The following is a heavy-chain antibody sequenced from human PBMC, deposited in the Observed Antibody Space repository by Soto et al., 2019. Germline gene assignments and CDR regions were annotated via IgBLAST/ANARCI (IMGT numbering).Heavy chain of an antibody. V-gene: IGHV1-18*01. CDR2: ISAHNGNT. D-gene: IGHD1-1*01. CDR3: ARGRYGDY. CDR1: GYDFTTYG. J-gene: IGHJ4*02. Sequence: QVHLVQSGAEVKKPGASVKVSCKGSGYDFTTYGITWVRQAPGQGLEWMAWISAHNGNTHYAQKLQGRVTVTRETSTSTAYMELRSLRSDDTAVYYCARGRYGDYWGQGALVTVSS.